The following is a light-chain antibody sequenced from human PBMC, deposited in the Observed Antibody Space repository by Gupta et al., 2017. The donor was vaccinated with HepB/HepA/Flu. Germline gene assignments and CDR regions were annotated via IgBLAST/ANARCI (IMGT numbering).Light chain of an antibody. Sequence: DIQMTQSPSSLSASVGDRVTITCRASQGIRDDLSWYQQKPGRAPKRLIYSASSLQNGVPSRFSGSGSGTEFTLTISSLQPEDSAIYYCRQHNCYPLTFGQGTRMEIK. CDR3: RQHNCYPLT. J-gene: IGKJ5*01. V-gene: IGKV1-17*01. CDR1: QGIRDD. CDR2: SAS.